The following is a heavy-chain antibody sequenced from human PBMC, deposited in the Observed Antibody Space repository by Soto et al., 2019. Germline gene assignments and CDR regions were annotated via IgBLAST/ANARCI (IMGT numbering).Heavy chain of an antibody. J-gene: IGHJ4*02. CDR2: VYYRGRS. Sequence: SETLSLTCTVSGGSVTNSSYYWGWIRQSPGKGLEWIGSVYYRGRSYSKSSVKSRVTISVDTSKNRFSLSLNSETASDTAVYFCVSQRTTVPSKSYFDYWGPGALVTVSS. CDR1: GGSVTNSSYY. D-gene: IGHD4-17*01. CDR3: VSQRTTVPSKSYFDY. V-gene: IGHV4-39*01.